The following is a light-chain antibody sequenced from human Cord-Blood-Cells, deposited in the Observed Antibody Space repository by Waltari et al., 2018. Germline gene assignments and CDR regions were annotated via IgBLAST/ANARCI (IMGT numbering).Light chain of an antibody. V-gene: IGLV2-14*01. CDR3: SSYTSSSTLVV. Sequence: QSALTQPASVSGSPGQSLPISCTGTSSDVGGYNSVSWYQQHPGKAPKLMIYDVSKRPSGVSNRFSGSKSGNTASLTISGLQAEDEADYYCSSYTSSSTLVVFGGGTKLTVL. CDR2: DVS. J-gene: IGLJ2*01. CDR1: SSDVGGYNS.